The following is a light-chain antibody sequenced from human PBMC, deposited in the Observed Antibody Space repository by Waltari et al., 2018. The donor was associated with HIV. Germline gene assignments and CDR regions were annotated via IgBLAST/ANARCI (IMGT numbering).Light chain of an antibody. CDR3: QQYYTFPRT. J-gene: IGKJ1*01. V-gene: IGKV1-12*01. CDR2: GAS. Sequence: SASVGQRVTITCRASQTVRSSLAWYQQRPGKAPKSLVYGASKLQTEVPSRFSAGGSGTNFSLTISSLKPEDFATYICQQYYTFPRTFGRGTRVDMK. CDR1: QTVRSS.